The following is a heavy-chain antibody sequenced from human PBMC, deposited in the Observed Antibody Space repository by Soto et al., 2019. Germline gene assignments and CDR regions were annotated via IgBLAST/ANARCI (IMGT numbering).Heavy chain of an antibody. CDR3: ARGVGNYYGSGSVRYYYYGMDV. CDR2: INPNSGGT. CDR1: GYTXTGYY. Sequence: SXKVSCTASGYTXTGYYMHWVRQAPGQGLEWIGWINPNSGGTNYAQKFQGRVTMTRDTSISTAYMELSRLRSDDTAVYYCARGVGNYYGSGSVRYYYYGMDVWGQGTTVTVSS. V-gene: IGHV1-2*02. J-gene: IGHJ6*02. D-gene: IGHD3-10*01.